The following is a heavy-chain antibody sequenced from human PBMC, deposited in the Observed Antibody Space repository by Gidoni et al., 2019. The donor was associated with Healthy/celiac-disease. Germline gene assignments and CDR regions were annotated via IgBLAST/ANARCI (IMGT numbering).Heavy chain of an antibody. CDR2: IKQDGSEK. CDR3: ARRIVVVPAGIPTDDAFDI. V-gene: IGHV3-7*01. CDR1: GFTFSSYW. Sequence: EVQLVESGGGLVQPGGSLRLSCAASGFTFSSYWMSWVRQAPGKGLEWVANIKQDGSEKYYLDSVNGRFTISRDNAKNSLYLQMNSLRAEDTAVYYCARRIVVVPAGIPTDDAFDIWGQGTMVTVSS. D-gene: IGHD2-2*02. J-gene: IGHJ3*02.